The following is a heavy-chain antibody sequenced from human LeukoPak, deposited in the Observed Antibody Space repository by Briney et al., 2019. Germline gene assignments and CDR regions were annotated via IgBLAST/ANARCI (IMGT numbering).Heavy chain of an antibody. Sequence: ASVKVSCKASGYTFTGYYMHWVRQAPGQGLEWMGWINPNSGGTNYAQKFQGRVTMTRDTSISTAYMELSRLRSDDTAVYYCARDKPDIVATNGVSDYWGQGTLVTVFS. CDR2: INPNSGGT. V-gene: IGHV1-2*02. CDR1: GYTFTGYY. D-gene: IGHD5-12*01. J-gene: IGHJ4*02. CDR3: ARDKPDIVATNGVSDY.